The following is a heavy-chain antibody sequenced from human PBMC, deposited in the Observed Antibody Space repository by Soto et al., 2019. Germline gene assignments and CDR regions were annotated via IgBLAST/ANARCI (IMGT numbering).Heavy chain of an antibody. J-gene: IGHJ6*02. Sequence: QVQLLESGGGVVQPGRSLRLSCAASGFTFSSYGMHWVRQAPGKGLEWVAVISYDGSNKYYADSVKGRFTISRDNSKNTLYLQMNSLRAEDTAVSYCAKDYLISIHYYGMDVWGQGTTVTVS. D-gene: IGHD2-21*01. V-gene: IGHV3-30*18. CDR1: GFTFSSYG. CDR2: ISYDGSNK. CDR3: AKDYLISIHYYGMDV.